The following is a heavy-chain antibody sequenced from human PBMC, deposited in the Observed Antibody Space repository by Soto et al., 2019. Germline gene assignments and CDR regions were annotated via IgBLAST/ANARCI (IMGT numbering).Heavy chain of an antibody. J-gene: IGHJ4*02. D-gene: IGHD6-13*01. V-gene: IGHV1-69*01. CDR1: EGTFNSYA. CDR2: VIPYYNTL. CDR3: ASGASRWYPYSFDS. Sequence: QAQVVQSGAGVRKPGSSVKFSCKASEGTFNSYAIAWVRQAPRQGLEWMGGVIPYYNTLNYAQKFQDRVTITADDSTNTVYMELSSLRSDDPAVYFCASGASRWYPYSFDSWAQGTLVTVSS.